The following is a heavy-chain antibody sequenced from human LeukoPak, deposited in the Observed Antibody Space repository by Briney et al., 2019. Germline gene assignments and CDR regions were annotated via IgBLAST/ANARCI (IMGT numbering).Heavy chain of an antibody. CDR3: AREGYCSGGTCYSTMNWFDP. CDR1: GYRFTSYG. CDR2: ISAYNGNT. Sequence: ASVKVSCKASGYRFTSYGITWVRQAPGQGLEWMGRISAYNGNTNYAQKLQGRVTLTTDTSTSTAYMELRSLRSDDTAVYYCAREGYCSGGTCYSTMNWFDPWGQGTLVTVSS. D-gene: IGHD2-15*01. V-gene: IGHV1-18*01. J-gene: IGHJ5*02.